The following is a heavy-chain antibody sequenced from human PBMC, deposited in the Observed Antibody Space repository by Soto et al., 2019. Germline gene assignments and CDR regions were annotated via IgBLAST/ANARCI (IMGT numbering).Heavy chain of an antibody. CDR1: RGSINNGFHY. CDR3: ARGDDFAGNDYFDY. Sequence: SETLSLTCTVSRGSINNGFHYWGWIRQPPGKGLEYIGSQYYSGSTYYNPSLQSRVAIFIDTSKNQFSLKLSSVTAADTAVYFCARGDDFAGNDYFDYWGQGSLVTVSS. V-gene: IGHV4-39*01. J-gene: IGHJ4*02. CDR2: QYYSGST. D-gene: IGHD2-21*02.